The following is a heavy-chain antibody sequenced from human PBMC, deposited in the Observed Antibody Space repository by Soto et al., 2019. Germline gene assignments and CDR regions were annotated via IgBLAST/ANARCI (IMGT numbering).Heavy chain of an antibody. J-gene: IGHJ3*02. CDR1: GGSVSRGSYY. D-gene: IGHD3-22*01. CDR2: IYYSGST. V-gene: IGHV4-61*01. Sequence: SETLSLTGTGSGGSVSRGSYYWSWVRQPPGKGLEWIGYIYYSGSTNYNPSLKSRVTISVDTSKNQFSLKLSSVTAADTAVYYCARGDYYDSSGYYTDAFDIWGQGTMVTVSS. CDR3: ARGDYYDSSGYYTDAFDI.